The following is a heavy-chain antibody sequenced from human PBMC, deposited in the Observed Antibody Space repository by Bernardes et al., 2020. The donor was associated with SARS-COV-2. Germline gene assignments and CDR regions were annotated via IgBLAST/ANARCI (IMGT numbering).Heavy chain of an antibody. Sequence: GGSLRLSCAASGFTFSSYWMHWVRQAPGKGLVWVSRISPDGTSITYADSVKGRFTISRDNARNTLSLQMNNLGVEDMAIYYCVRGPSDGHGRFEYWGQGTLGTISS. CDR1: GFTFSSYW. CDR2: ISPDGTSI. J-gene: IGHJ4*02. V-gene: IGHV3-74*01. CDR3: VRGPSDGHGRFEY.